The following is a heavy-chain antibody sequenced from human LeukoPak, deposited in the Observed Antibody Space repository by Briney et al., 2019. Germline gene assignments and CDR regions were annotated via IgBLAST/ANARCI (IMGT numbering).Heavy chain of an antibody. CDR2: ISSSSSYI. J-gene: IGHJ4*02. V-gene: IGHV3-21*01. CDR3: ARDLNYD. Sequence: GGSLRLSCAASGFTFSSYSMNWVRQAPGKGLEWVSSISSSSSYIYYVDSVKGRFTISRDNAKNSLYLQMNSLRAEDTAVYYCARDLNYDWGQGTLVTVSS. CDR1: GFTFSSYS. D-gene: IGHD3-16*01.